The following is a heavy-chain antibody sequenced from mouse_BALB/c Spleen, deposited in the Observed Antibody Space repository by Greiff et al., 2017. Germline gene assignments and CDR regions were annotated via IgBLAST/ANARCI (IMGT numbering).Heavy chain of an antibody. Sequence: VQLQQSGAELAKPAASVSMSCKVSGYSFTSYWMHWVKQRPGQGLEWIGYINTSTGYTEYNQKFKDKATLTADKSSSTAYMQLSSLTSEYSAVYYCARYYFDYWGQGTTLTVSS. CDR3: ARYYFDY. CDR2: INTSTGYT. CDR1: GYSFTSYW. V-gene: IGHV1-7*01. J-gene: IGHJ2*01.